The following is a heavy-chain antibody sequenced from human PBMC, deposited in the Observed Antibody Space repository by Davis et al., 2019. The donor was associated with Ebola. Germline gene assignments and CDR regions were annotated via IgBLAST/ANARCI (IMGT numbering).Heavy chain of an antibody. Sequence: ASVQVSCKASGYTLVSYYAHCVRQAPGQGLEWMGIINPSGGTTTYAQKFQGRVTMTRDTSTNTRYMELSSLTSGDTAVYYCVRDLRGWGDFDYWGQGTLVTVSS. J-gene: IGHJ4*02. CDR2: INPSGGTT. CDR3: VRDLRGWGDFDY. D-gene: IGHD3-10*01. V-gene: IGHV1-46*01. CDR1: GYTLVSYY.